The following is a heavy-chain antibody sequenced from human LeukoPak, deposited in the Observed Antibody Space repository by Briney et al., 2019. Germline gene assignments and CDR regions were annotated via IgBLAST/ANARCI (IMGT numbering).Heavy chain of an antibody. V-gene: IGHV4-34*01. D-gene: IGHD3-22*01. CDR2: INHSGST. J-gene: IGHJ4*02. CDR1: GGSFSGYY. Sequence: SETLSLTCAAYGGSFSGYYWSWIRQPPGKGLEWIGEINHSGSTNYNPSLKSRVTISVDTSKNQFSLKLSSVTAADTAVYYCARVGHYYDSSGHPRYYFDYWGQGTLVTVSS. CDR3: ARVGHYYDSSGHPRYYFDY.